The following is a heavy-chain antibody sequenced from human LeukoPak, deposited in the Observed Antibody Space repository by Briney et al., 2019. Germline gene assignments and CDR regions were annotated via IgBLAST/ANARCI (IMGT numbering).Heavy chain of an antibody. CDR3: AKYKVSTVTVDY. D-gene: IGHD4-11*01. V-gene: IGHV3-23*01. Sequence: GGSLRLSCAASGFTFSSYAMSWVRQAPGKGLEWVSVISNSGVSTYYADSVKGRFTISRDNPKNTLYLQMNSLRAEDTAVYYCAKYKVSTVTVDYWGQGTLVTVSS. J-gene: IGHJ4*02. CDR2: ISNSGVST. CDR1: GFTFSSYA.